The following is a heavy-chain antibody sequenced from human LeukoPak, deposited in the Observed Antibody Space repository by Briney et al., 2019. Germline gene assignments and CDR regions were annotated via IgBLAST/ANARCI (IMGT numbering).Heavy chain of an antibody. CDR1: GYSISSGYY. CDR2: IYHSGST. V-gene: IGHV4-38-2*01. Sequence: KPSETLSLTCAVSGYSISSGYYWGWIRQPPGKGLEWIGSIYHSGSTYYNPSLKSRVTITVDTSKNQFSLKLSSVTAADTAVYYCGGGSYSPAIDCWGQGTLVTVSS. J-gene: IGHJ4*02. CDR3: GGGSYSPAIDC. D-gene: IGHD1-26*01.